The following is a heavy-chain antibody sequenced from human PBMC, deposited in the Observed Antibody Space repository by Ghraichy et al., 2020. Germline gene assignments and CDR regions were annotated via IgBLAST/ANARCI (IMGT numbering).Heavy chain of an antibody. CDR2: IKSKAGGKTR. CDR3: VATVIDTPQYPYFDQ. J-gene: IGHJ4*02. CDR1: GFNFDNAW. V-gene: IGHV3-15*01. D-gene: IGHD4-11*01. Sequence: GGSLRLSCAVSGFNFDNAWMNWVRQAPGKGLEWVGRIKSKAGGKTRDYAAPVNGRLTISRDDSTNTLYLQMNSLIDEDTALYYCVATVIDTPQYPYFDQWGPGTLVTVPS.